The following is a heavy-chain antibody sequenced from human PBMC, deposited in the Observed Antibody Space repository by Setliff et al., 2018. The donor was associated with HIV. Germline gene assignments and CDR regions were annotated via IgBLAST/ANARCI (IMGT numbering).Heavy chain of an antibody. CDR2: FYETGHT. J-gene: IGHJ3*02. V-gene: IGHV4-38-2*02. D-gene: IGHD3-16*02. CDR1: GDSFSSEYY. Sequence: PETLSLTCTVAGDSFSSEYYWGCMRQHPGMGREWIGSFYETGHTYDNPSLKYPVIISLNTSKNHLSLTRRSVTAADTAVYYCARESLNLGALTSNPDASDIWGQGTMVTVSS. CDR3: ARESLNLGALTSNPDASDI.